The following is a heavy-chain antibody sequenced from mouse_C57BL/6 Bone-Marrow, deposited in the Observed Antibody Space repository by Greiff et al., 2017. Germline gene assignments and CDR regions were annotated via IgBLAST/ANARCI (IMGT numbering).Heavy chain of an antibody. CDR2: INPNNGGT. CDR3: ASAKAYWENYAMDY. D-gene: IGHD4-1*01. Sequence: EVQLQQSGPELVKPGASVKISCKASGYTFTDYYMNWVKQSHGKSLEWIGDINPNNGGTSYNQKFKGKATLTVDKSSSTAYMELCSLTSEDSAVYYGASAKAYWENYAMDYWGQGTSVTVSS. CDR1: GYTFTDYY. J-gene: IGHJ4*01. V-gene: IGHV1-26*01.